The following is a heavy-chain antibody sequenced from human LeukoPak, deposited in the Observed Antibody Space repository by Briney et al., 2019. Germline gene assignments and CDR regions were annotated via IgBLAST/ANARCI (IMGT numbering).Heavy chain of an antibody. D-gene: IGHD3-3*01. CDR1: GYRITSYD. CDR2: MSPKGDNT. V-gene: IGHV1-8*01. CDR3: ARALLWSGYGVGY. J-gene: IGHJ4*02. Sequence: ASVKVSCKASGYRITSYDINWVRQATGQGLEWMGSMSPKGDNTAYAQKFQGRVTMTTDTSTSTAYMELSSLRSDDTAVYYCARALLWSGYGVGYWGQGTLVTVSS.